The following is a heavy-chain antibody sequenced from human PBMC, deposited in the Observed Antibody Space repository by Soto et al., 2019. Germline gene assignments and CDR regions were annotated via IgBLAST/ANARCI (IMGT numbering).Heavy chain of an antibody. CDR2: IYYSGST. CDR1: GGSISSYY. V-gene: IGHV4-59*08. J-gene: IGHJ4*02. Sequence: SETLSLTCTVSGGSISSYYRSWIRQPPGKGLEWIGYIYYSGSTNYNPSLKSRVTISVDTSKNQFSLKLSSVTAADTAVYYCARHQAARPNQFYFDYWGQGTLVTVSS. D-gene: IGHD6-6*01. CDR3: ARHQAARPNQFYFDY.